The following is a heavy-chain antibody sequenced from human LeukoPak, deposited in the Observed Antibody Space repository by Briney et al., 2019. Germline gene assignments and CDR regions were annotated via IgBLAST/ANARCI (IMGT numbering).Heavy chain of an antibody. D-gene: IGHD6-25*01. J-gene: IGHJ2*01. Sequence: GGSLRLSCAASGFTFSNYWMHWVRHAPGKGMVWVSRINSDGSSTSYADSVKGRFTISRDNAKHTLYLQMNSLTAEDTAVYYCARGPPWYFDLWGRGTLVTVSS. CDR3: ARGPPWYFDL. V-gene: IGHV3-74*01. CDR1: GFTFSNYW. CDR2: INSDGSST.